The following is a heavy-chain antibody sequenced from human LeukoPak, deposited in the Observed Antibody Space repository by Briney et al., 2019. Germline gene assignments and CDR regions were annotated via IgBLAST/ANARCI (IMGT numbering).Heavy chain of an antibody. CDR3: ARRSYDFWSGYRSSYYNGMDV. CDR2: INHSGST. V-gene: IGHV4-34*01. J-gene: IGHJ6*02. Sequence: SETLSLTCDVYGRPFSGYYWSWIRQPPGKGLEWIGEINHSGSTNYNPSLKSRVTISVDTSKNQFSLKLSSVTAADTAVYYCARRSYDFWSGYRSSYYNGMDVWGQGTTVTVSS. D-gene: IGHD3-3*01. CDR1: GRPFSGYY.